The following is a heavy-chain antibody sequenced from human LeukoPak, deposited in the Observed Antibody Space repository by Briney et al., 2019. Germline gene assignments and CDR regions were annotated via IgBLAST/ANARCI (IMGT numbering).Heavy chain of an antibody. CDR3: AKSNGYGLIDI. V-gene: IGHV4-59*01. CDR2: MYYSESA. CDR1: GGSISNNF. Sequence: SETLSLTCTVSGGSISNNFWTWIRQPPGKGLECIGFMYYSESASYNPSLNSRVTVSVDKSRNQISLKLTSVTAADTAVYYCAKSNGYGLIDIWGQGTMVTVSS. J-gene: IGHJ3*02. D-gene: IGHD3-10*01.